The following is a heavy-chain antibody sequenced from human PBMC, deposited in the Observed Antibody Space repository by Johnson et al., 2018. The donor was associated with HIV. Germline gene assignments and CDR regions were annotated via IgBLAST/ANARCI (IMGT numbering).Heavy chain of an antibody. J-gene: IGHJ3*02. CDR1: GFTFSSYA. V-gene: IGHV3-64*01. CDR3: ARDRVYNFWSGSDAFDI. Sequence: VQLVESGGGLVQPGGSLRLSCAASGFTFSSYAMHWVRQAPGKGLEYVSAISSNGGSTYYANSVKGRFTISRDNSKNTLYLQMNSLRAEDTAVYYCARDRVYNFWSGSDAFDIWGQGTVVTVSS. CDR2: ISSNGGST. D-gene: IGHD3-3*01.